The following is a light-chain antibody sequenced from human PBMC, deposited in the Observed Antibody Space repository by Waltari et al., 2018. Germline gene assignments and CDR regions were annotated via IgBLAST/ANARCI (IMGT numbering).Light chain of an antibody. CDR3: QSADSSRIVV. CDR1: ALPKQY. J-gene: IGLJ3*02. Sequence: SYELRQLPSVSVSPGQTARITCSGDALPKQYTYWYQQKAGQAPVVVIYKDSERTSGIPERFSGSSSGTTVTLTISGVQAEDEANYYCQSADSSRIVVFGGGTKLTVL. CDR2: KDS. V-gene: IGLV3-25*03.